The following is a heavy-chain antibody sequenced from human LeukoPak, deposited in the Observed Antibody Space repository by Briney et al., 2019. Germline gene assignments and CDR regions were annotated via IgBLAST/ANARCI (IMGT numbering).Heavy chain of an antibody. CDR3: AREGAALDY. CDR1: GFTFSSHR. CDR2: ISSDGSSI. J-gene: IGHJ4*02. Sequence: PGGSLRLSCAASGFTFSSHRMYWVRQAPGKGLVWVSRISSDGSSIAYTDSVRGRFTISRDNAENTLYLQMNSLRVEDTAVYYCAREGAALDYWGQGTLVSVSS. D-gene: IGHD6-6*01. V-gene: IGHV3-74*01.